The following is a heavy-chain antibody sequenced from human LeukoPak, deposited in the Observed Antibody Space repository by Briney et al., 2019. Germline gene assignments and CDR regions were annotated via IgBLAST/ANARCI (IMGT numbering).Heavy chain of an antibody. D-gene: IGHD2-21*02. J-gene: IGHJ3*02. CDR2: IYSDNT. CDR1: GFTVSSNS. Sequence: GGSLRLSCTVSGFTVSSNSMSWVRQAPGKGLEWVSFIYSDNTHYSDSVKGRFTISRDNSKNTLYLQMNSLRTEDTAVYYCAKDPAARPLRLITDDAFDIWGQGTMVTVSS. CDR3: AKDPAARPLRLITDDAFDI. V-gene: IGHV3-66*03.